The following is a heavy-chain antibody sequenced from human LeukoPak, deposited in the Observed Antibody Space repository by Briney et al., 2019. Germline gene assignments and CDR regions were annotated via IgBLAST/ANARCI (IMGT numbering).Heavy chain of an antibody. CDR3: ARYGYSSSSFVGWFDP. V-gene: IGHV1-69*05. CDR2: IIPIFGTA. J-gene: IGHJ5*02. Sequence: GASVKVSCKASGGTFSSYAISWVRQAPGQGLEWMGGIIPIFGTANYAQKFQGRVTITTDESTSTAYMELSSLRSEDTAVYYCARYGYSSSSFVGWFDPWGQGTLVTVSS. D-gene: IGHD6-6*01. CDR1: GGTFSSYA.